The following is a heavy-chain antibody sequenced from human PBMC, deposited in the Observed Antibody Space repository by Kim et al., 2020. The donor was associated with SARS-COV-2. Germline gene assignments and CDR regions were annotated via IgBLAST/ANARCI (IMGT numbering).Heavy chain of an antibody. J-gene: IGHJ4*02. CDR3: SEGSYYFDY. V-gene: IGHV4-39*01. CDR1: GDSISSSSYY. CDR2: MYYSGSS. Sequence: SETLSLTCTVSGDSISSSSYYWAWIRQPPGKGLEWIGSMYYSGSSYYNPSLKSRVTISVNMSKNQFSLKLNSVTAADTAVYYCSEGSYYFDYWGQGTLVTVSS. D-gene: IGHD3-10*01.